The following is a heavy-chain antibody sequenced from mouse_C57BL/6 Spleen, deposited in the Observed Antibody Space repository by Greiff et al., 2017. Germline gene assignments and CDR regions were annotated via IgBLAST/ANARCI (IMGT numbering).Heavy chain of an antibody. V-gene: IGHV1-47*01. J-gene: IGHJ4*01. CDR3: ARGDSSGIYYAMDY. Sequence: VQLVESGAELVKPGASVKMSCKASGYTFTTYPIEWMKQNHGKSLEWIGNFHPYNDDTKYNEKFKGKATLTVEKSSSTVYLELSRLTSDDSAVYYCARGDSSGIYYAMDYWGQGTSVTVSS. CDR1: GYTFTTYP. CDR2: FHPYNDDT. D-gene: IGHD3-2*02.